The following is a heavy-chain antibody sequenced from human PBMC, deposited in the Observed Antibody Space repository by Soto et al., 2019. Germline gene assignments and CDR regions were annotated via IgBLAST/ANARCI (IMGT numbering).Heavy chain of an antibody. CDR3: ARVGAAAGTRYNWFDP. Sequence: SVKVSCKASGGTFSSYSISWVRQAPGQGLEWMGGIIPIFGTANYAQKFQGRVTITADESTSTAYMELSSLRSEDTAVYYCARVGAAAGTRYNWFDPWGQGTLVTVSS. CDR1: GGTFSSYS. V-gene: IGHV1-69*13. CDR2: IIPIFGTA. D-gene: IGHD6-13*01. J-gene: IGHJ5*02.